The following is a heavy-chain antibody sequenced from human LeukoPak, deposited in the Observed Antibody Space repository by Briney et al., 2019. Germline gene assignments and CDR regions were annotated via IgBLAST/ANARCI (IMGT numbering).Heavy chain of an antibody. V-gene: IGHV4-61*02. J-gene: IGHJ4*02. CDR1: GGSISSGSYY. CDR3: ARRVVILTGIDY. D-gene: IGHD3-9*01. CDR2: IYTSGST. Sequence: SETLSLTCTVSGGSISSGSYYWSWIRQPAGKGLEWIGRIYTSGSTNYNPSLKSRVTISVDTSKNQFSLKLSSVTAADTAVYYCARRVVILTGIDYWGQGTLVTVSS.